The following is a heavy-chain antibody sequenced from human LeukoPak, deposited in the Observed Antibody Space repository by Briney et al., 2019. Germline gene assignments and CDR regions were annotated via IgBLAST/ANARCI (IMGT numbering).Heavy chain of an antibody. J-gene: IGHJ4*02. CDR2: ISGSGGST. CDR3: AKETGTISLYYFDY. CDR1: GFTFSSYA. D-gene: IGHD3-3*01. Sequence: PGGSLRLSCAASGFTFSSYAMSWVRQAPGEGVEGVSAISGSGGSTYYADSVKGRFTISRDNSKNTLYLQMNSLRAEDTAVYYCAKETGTISLYYFDYWGQGTLVTVSS. V-gene: IGHV3-23*01.